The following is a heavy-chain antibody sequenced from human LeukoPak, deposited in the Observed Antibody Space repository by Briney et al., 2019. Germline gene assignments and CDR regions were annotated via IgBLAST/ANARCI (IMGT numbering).Heavy chain of an antibody. CDR2: ISSSGSTI. CDR1: GFTFSDYY. Sequence: PGGSLRLSCAASGFTFSDYYMSWIRQAPGKGLEWVSYISSSGSTIYYADSVKGRFTISRDNAKNSLYLQMNSLRAEDTAVYYCARDGRDGYNHYYYGMDVWGQGTTVTVSS. V-gene: IGHV3-11*01. D-gene: IGHD5-24*01. J-gene: IGHJ6*02. CDR3: ARDGRDGYNHYYYGMDV.